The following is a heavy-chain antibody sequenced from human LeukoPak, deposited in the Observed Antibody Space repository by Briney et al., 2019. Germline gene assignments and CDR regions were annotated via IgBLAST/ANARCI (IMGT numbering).Heavy chain of an antibody. V-gene: IGHV5-51*01. CDR2: IYPGDSDT. CDR3: ARPPPMVRGVIIWEVDY. Sequence: GESLKISCQGSGYSFTSYWIGWVRQMPGKGLEWMGIIYPGDSDTRYSPSFQGQVTISADKSISTAYLQWSSLKASDTAMYYCARPPPMVRGVIIWEVDYWGQGTLVTVSS. J-gene: IGHJ4*02. CDR1: GYSFTSYW. D-gene: IGHD3-10*01.